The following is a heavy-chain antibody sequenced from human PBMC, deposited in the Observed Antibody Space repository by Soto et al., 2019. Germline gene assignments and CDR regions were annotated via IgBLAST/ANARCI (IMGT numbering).Heavy chain of an antibody. Sequence: TLSLTCTVSGGSISSSSYYWGWIRQPPGKGLEWIGSIYYSGSTYYNPSLKSRVTISVDTSKNQFSLKLSSVTAADTAVYYCARLTAVAGAHDAFDIWGQGTMVTVSS. V-gene: IGHV4-39*01. CDR2: IYYSGST. D-gene: IGHD6-19*01. CDR1: GGSISSSSYY. CDR3: ARLTAVAGAHDAFDI. J-gene: IGHJ3*02.